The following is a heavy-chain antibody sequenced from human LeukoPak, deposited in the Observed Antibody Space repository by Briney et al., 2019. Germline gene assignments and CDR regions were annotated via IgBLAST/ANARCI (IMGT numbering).Heavy chain of an antibody. CDR1: GGSISSSSYY. V-gene: IGHV4-39*01. CDR3: ARLAYSGWDYYYYGMDV. J-gene: IGHJ6*02. D-gene: IGHD6-19*01. CDR2: IYHSGST. Sequence: SETLSLTCTVSGGSISSSSYYWGWTRQPPGKGLEWIGSIYHSGSTYYNPSLKSRVTISVDTSKNQFSLKLSSVTAADTAVYYCARLAYSGWDYYYYGMDVWGQGTTVTVSS.